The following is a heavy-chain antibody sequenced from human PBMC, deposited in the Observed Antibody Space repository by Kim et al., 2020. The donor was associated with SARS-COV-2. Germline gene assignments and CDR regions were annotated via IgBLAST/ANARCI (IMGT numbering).Heavy chain of an antibody. J-gene: IGHJ4*02. CDR3: ARDQEQWLGRPGWHGDFDY. CDR1: GYTFTSYY. D-gene: IGHD6-19*01. V-gene: IGHV1-46*01. Sequence: ASVKVSCKASGYTFTSYYMHWVRQAPGQGLEWMGIINPSGGSTSNAQKFQGRVTMTRDTSTSTVYMELSSLRSEDTAVYYCARDQEQWLGRPGWHGDFDYWGQGTLVTVSS. CDR2: INPSGGST.